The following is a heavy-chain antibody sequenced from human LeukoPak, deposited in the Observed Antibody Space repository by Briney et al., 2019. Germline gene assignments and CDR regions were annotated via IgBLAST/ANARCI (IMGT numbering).Heavy chain of an antibody. Sequence: GGSLRLSCAASGFTFSGFYMNWVRQAPGKGLEWVSTISGSTIYIYYADSVKGRFTISRDNAKNSLSLQMNSLRAEDTAVYYCARVHCSRGTCYLDYWGQGTLVTVSS. J-gene: IGHJ4*02. CDR3: ARVHCSRGTCYLDY. D-gene: IGHD2-15*01. CDR1: GFTFSGFY. CDR2: ISGSTIYI. V-gene: IGHV3-21*06.